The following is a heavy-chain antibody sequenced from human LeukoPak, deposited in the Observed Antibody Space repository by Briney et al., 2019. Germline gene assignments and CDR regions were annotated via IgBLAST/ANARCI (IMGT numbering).Heavy chain of an antibody. J-gene: IGHJ6*03. CDR2: IRYDGTHK. CDR3: AKDWTIFGVIIISPYLDV. D-gene: IGHD3-3*01. Sequence: GGSLRLSCAAAGFTFSSYGMHWVRQAPGKGLEWVAFIRYDGTHKYFADSGKGRFTISRDNSKNTLYLQMSSLRAEDTALYYCAKDWTIFGVIIISPYLDVWGKGTTVTVSS. V-gene: IGHV3-30*02. CDR1: GFTFSSYG.